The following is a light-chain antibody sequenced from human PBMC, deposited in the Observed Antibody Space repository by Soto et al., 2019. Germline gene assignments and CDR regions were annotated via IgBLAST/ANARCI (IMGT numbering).Light chain of an antibody. Sequence: DIQLTQSPSFLCASIGARVTITCRASQDFSNYLAWYQKKPGEAPKLLIYVASTLHSGLPSRFSGSVSGTEVTLTLSSLQPEDVATYYRQQLNSFPLTFGGGTKVDIK. V-gene: IGKV1-9*01. J-gene: IGKJ4*01. CDR3: QQLNSFPLT. CDR2: VAS. CDR1: QDFSNY.